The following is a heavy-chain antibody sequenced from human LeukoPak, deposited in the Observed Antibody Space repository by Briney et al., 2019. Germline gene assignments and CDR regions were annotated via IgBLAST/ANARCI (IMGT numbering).Heavy chain of an antibody. CDR1: GYSISCGYY. D-gene: IGHD6-13*01. V-gene: IGHV4-38-2*01. J-gene: IGHJ5*02. Sequence: KPSETLSLTCAVSGYSISCGYYWAWIRQPPGKGLEWIGSLYQRGSTYYNPSLKSRVTMSVDTSKNQFSLKLSSVTAADTAVYYCARGRSSWGWFDPWGREPWSPSPQ. CDR3: ARGRSSWGWFDP. CDR2: LYQRGST.